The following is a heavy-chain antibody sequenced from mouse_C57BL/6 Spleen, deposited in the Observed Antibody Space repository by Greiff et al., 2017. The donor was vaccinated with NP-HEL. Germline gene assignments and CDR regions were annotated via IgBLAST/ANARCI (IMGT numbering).Heavy chain of an antibody. CDR2: IDPSDSYT. CDR1: GYTFTSYW. CDR3: ARITTVSYYFDY. Sequence: QVQLKQPGAELVRPGTSVKLSCKASGYTFTSYWMHWVKQRPGQGLEWIGVIDPSDSYTNYNQKFKGKATLTVDTSSSTAYMQLSSLTSEDSAVYYCARITTVSYYFDYWGQGTTLTVSS. J-gene: IGHJ2*01. V-gene: IGHV1-59*01. D-gene: IGHD1-1*01.